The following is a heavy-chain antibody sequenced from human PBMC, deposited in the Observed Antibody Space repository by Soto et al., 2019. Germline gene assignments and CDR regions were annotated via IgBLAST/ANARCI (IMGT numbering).Heavy chain of an antibody. J-gene: IGHJ5*02. CDR1: GYTFTSYG. CDR2: ISAYNVNT. V-gene: IGHV1-18*01. Sequence: QVQLVQSGAEVKKPGASVKVSCKASGYTFTSYGISWVRQAPGQGLEWMGWISAYNVNTNYAQKLQGRVTMTTDPSTSTAYMELMSLRSDDTAVYYCARVTRLVGGSWYAWFDPWGQGTLVTVSS. D-gene: IGHD6-13*01. CDR3: ARVTRLVGGSWYAWFDP.